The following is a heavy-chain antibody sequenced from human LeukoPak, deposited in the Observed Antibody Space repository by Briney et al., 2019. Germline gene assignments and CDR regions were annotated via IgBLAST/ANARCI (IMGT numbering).Heavy chain of an antibody. J-gene: IGHJ5*02. CDR1: GGSFSGYY. D-gene: IGHD6-19*01. Sequence: SETLSLTCAVYGGSFSGYYWSWIRQPPGKGLEWIGEINHSGSTNYNPSLKSRVTISVDTSKNQFSLKLSSVTAADTAVYYCARAIYSSGYYWFDPWGQGTLVTVSS. CDR2: INHSGST. CDR3: ARAIYSSGYYWFDP. V-gene: IGHV4-34*01.